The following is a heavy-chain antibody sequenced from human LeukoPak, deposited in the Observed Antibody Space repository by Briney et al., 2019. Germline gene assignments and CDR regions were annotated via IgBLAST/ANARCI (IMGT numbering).Heavy chain of an antibody. CDR2: IYTSGSI. CDR3: ARGVVVRGWFDP. CDR1: GGSISSGSYY. J-gene: IGHJ5*02. D-gene: IGHD2-15*01. V-gene: IGHV4-61*02. Sequence: SQTLSLTCTVSGGSISSGSYYWSWIRQPAGKGLEWIGRIYTSGSINYNPSLKSRVTISVDTSKNQFSLKLSSVTAADTAVYYCARGVVVRGWFDPWGQGTLVTVSS.